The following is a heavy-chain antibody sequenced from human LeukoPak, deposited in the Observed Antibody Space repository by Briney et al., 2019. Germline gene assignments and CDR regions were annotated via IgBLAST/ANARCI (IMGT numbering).Heavy chain of an antibody. J-gene: IGHJ6*03. CDR3: ARDRVNYGGATYYYYYMDV. D-gene: IGHD4-23*01. CDR2: INTDGSST. CDR1: GFTFSTYW. V-gene: IGHV3-74*01. Sequence: QAGGSLRLSCAASGFTFSTYWMHWVRQAPGKGLVWVSRINTDGSSTSYADSVKGRFTISRDNAKNTLYLQMNSLRAEDTAVYYCARDRVNYGGATYYYYYMDVWGKGTTVTVSS.